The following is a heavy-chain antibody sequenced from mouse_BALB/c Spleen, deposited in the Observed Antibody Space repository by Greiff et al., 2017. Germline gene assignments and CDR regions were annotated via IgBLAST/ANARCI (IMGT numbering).Heavy chain of an antibody. D-gene: IGHD1-1*01. CDR2: IWGDGST. Sequence: VQLQQSGPGLVAPSQSLSITCTVSGFSLTGYGVNWVRQPPGKGLEWLGMIWGDGSTDYNSALKSRLSISKDNSKSQVFLKMNSLQTDDTARYYCARENYYGKGSYWYFDVWGAGTTVTVSS. CDR3: ARENYYGKGSYWYFDV. J-gene: IGHJ1*01. V-gene: IGHV2-6-7*01. CDR1: GFSLTGYG.